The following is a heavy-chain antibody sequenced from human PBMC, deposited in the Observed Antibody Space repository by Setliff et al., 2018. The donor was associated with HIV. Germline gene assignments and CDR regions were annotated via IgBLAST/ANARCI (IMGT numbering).Heavy chain of an antibody. CDR1: GFSLSNYD. CDR3: ARDPTIIGTSVYMDV. CDR2: FSYDGSNE. D-gene: IGHD1-20*01. V-gene: IGHV3-33*01. J-gene: IGHJ6*03. Sequence: GGSLRLSCAASGFSLSNYDMHWVRQAPGKGLEWVAVFSYDGSNEYYADSVKGRFKISRHNSKNTLDLQMSSLRAEDTAVYYCARDPTIIGTSVYMDVWGKGTAVTSP.